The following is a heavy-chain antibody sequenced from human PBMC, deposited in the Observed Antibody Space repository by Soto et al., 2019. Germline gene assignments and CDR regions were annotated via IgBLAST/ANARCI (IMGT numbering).Heavy chain of an antibody. CDR1: GGSFSSSG. Sequence: AAAVKVSCKASGGSFSSSGISWVLQAPGQGLEWVGGMIAIFVKSHYARKFQGRVTITADESTNTAYMELSSLTSEDTAVYYCARSLDYHDYTGYSTVGVSFDYWGLATLVTVS. V-gene: IGHV1-69*13. CDR2: MIAIFVKS. CDR3: ARSLDYHDYTGYSTVGVSFDY. J-gene: IGHJ4*02. D-gene: IGHD3-22*01.